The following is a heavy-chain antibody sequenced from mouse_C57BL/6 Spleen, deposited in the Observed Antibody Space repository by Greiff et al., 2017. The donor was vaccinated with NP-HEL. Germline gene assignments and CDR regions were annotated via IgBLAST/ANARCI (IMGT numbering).Heavy chain of an antibody. J-gene: IGHJ4*01. V-gene: IGHV1-52*01. CDR2: IDPSDSET. D-gene: IGHD3-2*02. Sequence: QVQLHQPGAELVRPGSSVKLSCKASGYTFTSYWMHWVKQRPIQGLEWIGNIDPSDSETHYNQKFKDKATLTVDKSSSTAYMQLSRLTSEDSAVYYCARRIARRAAQVVYAMDYWGQGTSVTVSS. CDR1: GYTFTSYW. CDR3: ARRIARRAAQVVYAMDY.